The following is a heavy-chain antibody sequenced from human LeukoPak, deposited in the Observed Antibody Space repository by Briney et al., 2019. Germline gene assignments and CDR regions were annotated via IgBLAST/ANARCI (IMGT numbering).Heavy chain of an antibody. J-gene: IGHJ3*02. CDR3: AKGLAAAGPRRDAFDI. CDR2: ISGSGGST. V-gene: IGHV3-23*01. CDR1: GFTFSSYA. D-gene: IGHD6-13*01. Sequence: GGSLRLSCAASGFTFSSYAMSWVRQAPGKGLEWVSAISGSGGSTYYADSVKGRFTISRDNSKNTLYLQMNSLRAEDTAVYYCAKGLAAAGPRRDAFDIWGQGTMVTVSS.